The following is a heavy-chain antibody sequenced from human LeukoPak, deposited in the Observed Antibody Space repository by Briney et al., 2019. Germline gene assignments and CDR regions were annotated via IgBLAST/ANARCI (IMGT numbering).Heavy chain of an antibody. CDR1: GFTFSLHG. CDR2: ISGGGST. J-gene: IGHJ4*02. D-gene: IGHD3-10*01. V-gene: IGHV3-23*01. CDR3: VKGGAYGSGSYCDY. Sequence: GGSLRLSCTTSGFTFSLHGMHWVRQAPGKGLEWVSSISGGGSTNYADSVKARFTTSRDNSKGTLYLQMNSLRADDTAVYYCVKGGAYGSGSYCDYWGQGTLVTVSS.